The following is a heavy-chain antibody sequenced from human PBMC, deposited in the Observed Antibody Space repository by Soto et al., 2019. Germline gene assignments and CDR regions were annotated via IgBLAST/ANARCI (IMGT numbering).Heavy chain of an antibody. V-gene: IGHV4-31*03. J-gene: IGHJ4*02. CDR2: IYYSGSA. CDR3: ARTFYYGSGTSDY. CDR1: GGSISRGDSY. Sequence: SETLSLTCTVSGGSISRGDSYWTWLRQHPGTGLEWIGYIYYSGSAYYNPSLKSRVTISVDTSRSQFSLKLSSVTAADTAAYYCARTFYYGSGTSDYWGQGTLVTVSS. D-gene: IGHD3-10*01.